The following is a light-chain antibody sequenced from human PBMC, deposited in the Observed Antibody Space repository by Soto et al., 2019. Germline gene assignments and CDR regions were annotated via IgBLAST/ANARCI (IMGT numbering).Light chain of an antibody. CDR2: KAS. CDR3: QHYNSYSEA. CDR1: HIIGIW. V-gene: IGKV1-5*03. Sequence: DIQMTDAPSTLSASVGARVTITCRASHIIGIWFAWYQHKPLKAPNLLIYKASTLKSGFPSRFGGSGSGTEFTLTISSLQPDDFATYYCQHYNSYSEAFGQGTKV. J-gene: IGKJ1*01.